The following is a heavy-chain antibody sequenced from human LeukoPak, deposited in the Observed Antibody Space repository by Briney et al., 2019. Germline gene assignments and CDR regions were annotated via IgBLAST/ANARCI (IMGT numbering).Heavy chain of an antibody. CDR3: ARTADSSGWYRTIVGDAFDI. CDR1: GYTFTSYD. J-gene: IGHJ3*02. Sequence: GASVKVSCKASGYTFTSYDINWVRQATGQGLQWMGWMNPNSGHTGYAQKFQGRVTITRDTSISTAYMELSSLRSEDTAVYYCARTADSSGWYRTIVGDAFDIWGQGTMVTVSS. V-gene: IGHV1-8*03. D-gene: IGHD6-19*01. CDR2: MNPNSGHT.